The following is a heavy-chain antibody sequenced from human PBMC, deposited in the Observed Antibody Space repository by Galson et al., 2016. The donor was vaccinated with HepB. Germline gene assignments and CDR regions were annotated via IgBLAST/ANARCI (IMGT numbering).Heavy chain of an antibody. CDR1: GFTFRSYA. V-gene: IGHV3-23*01. D-gene: IGHD3-16*01. CDR2: VNYNGYNT. J-gene: IGHJ4*02. CDR3: GKHGGFDY. Sequence: SLRLSCAVSGFTFRSYAMSWVRQAPGKGLEWVSSVNYNGYNTYYADSVKGRFTISRDNSKNTLCLYMNNLTAGDTAIYYCGKHGGFDYWGQGALVTVSS.